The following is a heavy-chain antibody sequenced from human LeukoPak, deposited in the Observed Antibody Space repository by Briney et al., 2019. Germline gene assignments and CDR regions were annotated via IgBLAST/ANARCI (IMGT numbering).Heavy chain of an antibody. D-gene: IGHD2-2*01. CDR3: ARPGSCSSTSCYPYYYGMDV. Sequence: ASVKVSFKASGYTFTIYAMHWVRQAPGQRREWMGWINAGNGNTKYSQKFQGRVTITRDTSASTAYMELSSLRSEDTAVYYCARPGSCSSTSCYPYYYGMDVWGQGTTVTVSS. CDR1: GYTFTIYA. V-gene: IGHV1-3*01. J-gene: IGHJ6*02. CDR2: INAGNGNT.